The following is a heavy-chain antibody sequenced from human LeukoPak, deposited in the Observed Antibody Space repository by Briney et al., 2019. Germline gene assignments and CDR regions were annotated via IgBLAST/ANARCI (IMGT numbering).Heavy chain of an antibody. CDR3: AADLYYYGSGSFDY. V-gene: IGHV1-58*02. Sequence: ASVKVSCKASGFTFTSSAMQWVRQARGQRLERIGWIVVGSGNTNYAQKFQERVTITRDMSTSTAYMELSSLRSEDTAVYYCAADLYYYGSGSFDYWGQGTLVTVSS. J-gene: IGHJ4*02. CDR1: GFTFTSSA. D-gene: IGHD3-10*01. CDR2: IVVGSGNT.